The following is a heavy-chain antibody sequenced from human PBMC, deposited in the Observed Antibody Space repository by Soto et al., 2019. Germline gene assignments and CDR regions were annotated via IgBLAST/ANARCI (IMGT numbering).Heavy chain of an antibody. CDR1: GGSISSYY. CDR3: GGRAYSYDSSGYVS. CDR2: IYYSGST. Sequence: SETLSLTCTVSGGSISSYYWSWIRQPPGKGLEWIGYIYYSGSTNYNPSLKSRVTISVDTSKNQFSLKLSSVTAADTAVYYCGGRAYSYDSSGYVSWGQGTLVTVSS. D-gene: IGHD3-22*01. V-gene: IGHV4-59*01. J-gene: IGHJ5*02.